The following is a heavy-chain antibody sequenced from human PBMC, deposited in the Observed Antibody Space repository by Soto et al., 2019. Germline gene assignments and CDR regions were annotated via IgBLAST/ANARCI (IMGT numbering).Heavy chain of an antibody. J-gene: IGHJ4*02. CDR2: ISGSGATT. V-gene: IGHV3-23*01. CDR1: GFTFNSYT. Sequence: GGSLRLSCAACGFTFNSYTMNWVRQAPGKGLEWVSGISGSGATTYYADSVKGRFSISRDKSKNTLYLYMNSLRAEDTAVYYCAKDRDLVTTIHPAFYFDYWGQGTLVTVSS. D-gene: IGHD4-17*01. CDR3: AKDRDLVTTIHPAFYFDY.